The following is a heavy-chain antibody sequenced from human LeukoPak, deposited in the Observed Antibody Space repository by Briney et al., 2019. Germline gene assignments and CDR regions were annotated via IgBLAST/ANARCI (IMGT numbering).Heavy chain of an antibody. J-gene: IGHJ4*02. V-gene: IGHV4-4*02. D-gene: IGHD1-26*01. CDR2: IYHSGNT. Sequence: SETLSLTCAVSGGSISSSNWWSWVRQPPGKGLEWIGEIYHSGNTNYNPSLKSRVAISLDKSSNQFSLRLTSVTAADTAMYFCAREEMPGKFDYWGQGTLVTVSS. CDR1: GGSISSSNW. CDR3: AREEMPGKFDY.